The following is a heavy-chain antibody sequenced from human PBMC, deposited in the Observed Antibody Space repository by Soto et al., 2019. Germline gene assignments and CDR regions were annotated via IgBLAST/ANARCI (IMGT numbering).Heavy chain of an antibody. J-gene: IGHJ6*02. CDR1: GFTFSSYW. V-gene: IGHV3-7*01. Sequence: PGGSLRLSCAASGFTFSSYWMSWVRQAPGEGLEWVANIKQDGSEKYYVDSVKGRFTISRDNAKNSLYLQMNSLRAEDTAVYYCARGKYSSGWYYVENYYYYYGMDVWGQGTTVTVSS. CDR2: IKQDGSEK. D-gene: IGHD6-19*01. CDR3: ARGKYSSGWYYVENYYYYYGMDV.